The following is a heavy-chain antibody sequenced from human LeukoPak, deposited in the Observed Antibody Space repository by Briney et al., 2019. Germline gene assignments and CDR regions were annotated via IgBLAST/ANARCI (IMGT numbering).Heavy chain of an antibody. J-gene: IGHJ6*02. Sequence: ASVKVSCKASGGTFSSYAISWVRQAPGQGLEWMGGIIPIFGTANYAQKFQGRVTITADESTRTAYMELSSLRSEDTAVYYCAESRPWSGYYYGMDVWGQGTTVTVSS. CDR3: AESRPWSGYYYGMDV. CDR1: GGTFSSYA. D-gene: IGHD3-3*01. V-gene: IGHV1-69*13. CDR2: IIPIFGTA.